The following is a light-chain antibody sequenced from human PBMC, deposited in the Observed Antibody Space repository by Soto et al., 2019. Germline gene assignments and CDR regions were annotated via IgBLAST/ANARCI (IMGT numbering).Light chain of an antibody. J-gene: IGLJ1*01. CDR2: EVS. Sequence: QSALTQPASVSGSPGQSITISCTGTSSDVGGYNYVSWYQQHPGKAPKLTIYEVSNRPSGVSNRFSGSKSGNTASLTISGLQAEDEADYYCSSYTSSSFYVFGTGTKVTVL. CDR3: SSYTSSSFYV. CDR1: SSDVGGYNY. V-gene: IGLV2-14*01.